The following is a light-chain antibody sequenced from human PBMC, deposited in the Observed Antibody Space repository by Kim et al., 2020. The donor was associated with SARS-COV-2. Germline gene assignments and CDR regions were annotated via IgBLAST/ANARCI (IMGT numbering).Light chain of an antibody. Sequence: QSALAQPASVSGSPGQSITISCTGTSSDVGGYKYGFSYVSWYQHHPGKAPKLIIYDVNKRPSGISNRFSGSMSGNTASLTISGLQTEDEAEYFCSSYTITSTWLFGGGTQLTVL. CDR3: SSYTITSTWL. V-gene: IGLV2-14*03. CDR2: DVN. J-gene: IGLJ2*01. CDR1: SSDVGGYKY.